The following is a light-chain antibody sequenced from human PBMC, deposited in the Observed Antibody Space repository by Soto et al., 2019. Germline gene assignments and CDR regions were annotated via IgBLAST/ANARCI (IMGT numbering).Light chain of an antibody. Sequence: EIQMTKCTSSVSRSVGDRVTITCRASQTISSWLAWYQQKPGKAPKLLIYKASSLESGVPSRFSGSGSGTEFTLTIISLQPDEFATYFCQQYKSYWTFGQGTKVEIK. CDR1: QTISSW. J-gene: IGKJ1*01. V-gene: IGKV1-5*03. CDR2: KAS. CDR3: QQYKSYWT.